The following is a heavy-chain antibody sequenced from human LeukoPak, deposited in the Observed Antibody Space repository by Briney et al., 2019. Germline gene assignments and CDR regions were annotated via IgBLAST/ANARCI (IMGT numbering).Heavy chain of an antibody. CDR1: GFTFSNYV. V-gene: IGHV3-23*01. CDR2: IGTSGGDI. J-gene: IGHJ4*02. Sequence: PGGSLRLSCAAPGFTFSNYVMIWVRQAPGKGLEWVSIIGTSGGDIHYADSVKGRFSISRDNSKNTLSLQMNSLRVDDTAVYYCVRDPNWGSGYWGQGTLVTVSS. D-gene: IGHD7-27*01. CDR3: VRDPNWGSGY.